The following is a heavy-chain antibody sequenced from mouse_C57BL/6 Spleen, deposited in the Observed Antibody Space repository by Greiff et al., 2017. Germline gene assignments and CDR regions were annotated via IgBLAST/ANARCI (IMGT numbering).Heavy chain of an antibody. D-gene: IGHD3-2*02. CDR2: ISYSGST. CDR1: GYSITSGYD. CDR3: AREDSSGSFDC. Sequence: EVKLMESGPGMVKPSKSLSLTCTVTGYSITSGYDWHWIRHFPGNKLEWIGYISYSGSTNYNPSLKSRSSITQDTSKNHFYLKLNSVTTEDTATYYCAREDSSGSFDCWGQGTTLTVSS. J-gene: IGHJ2*01. V-gene: IGHV3-1*01.